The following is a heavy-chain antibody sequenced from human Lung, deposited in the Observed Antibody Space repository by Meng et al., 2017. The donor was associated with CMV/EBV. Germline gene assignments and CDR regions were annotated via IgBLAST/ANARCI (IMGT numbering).Heavy chain of an antibody. CDR2: ISGSGDSA. CDR3: AKAYSSSWYRENYDY. V-gene: IGHV3-23*01. D-gene: IGHD6-13*01. Sequence: SXAGSGFTFSHFSMNWVRQAPGGGLEWVSAISGSGDSAYFADSVKGRFTVSRDNSKSTLYLQMNSLRAEDTAIYYCAKAYSSSWYRENYDYWGQGTLVXVSS. CDR1: GFTFSHFS. J-gene: IGHJ4*02.